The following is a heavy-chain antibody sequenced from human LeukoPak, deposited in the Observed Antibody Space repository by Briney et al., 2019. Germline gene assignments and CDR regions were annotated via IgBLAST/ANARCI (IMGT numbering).Heavy chain of an antibody. CDR1: GFTFDDYG. J-gene: IGHJ4*02. D-gene: IGHD3-22*01. V-gene: IGHV3-20*04. CDR2: INWNGGST. Sequence: GRSLRLSCAASGFTFDDYGMSWVRQVPGKGLEWVSGINWNGGSTGYADSVKGRFTISRDNAKNSLYLQMNSLRAEDTALYYCARGLYYYDSSGHFDYWGQGTLVTVSS. CDR3: ARGLYYYDSSGHFDY.